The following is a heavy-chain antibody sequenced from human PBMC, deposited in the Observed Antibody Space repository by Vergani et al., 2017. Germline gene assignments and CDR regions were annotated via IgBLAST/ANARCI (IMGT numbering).Heavy chain of an antibody. D-gene: IGHD3-3*01. V-gene: IGHV7-4-1*02. CDR2: INTNTGNP. CDR1: GYTFTSYT. Sequence: QVQLVQSGSELKKPGASVKVSCKASGYTFTSYTMNWVRQAPGQGLEWMGWINTNTGNPTYAQDFTGRFVFSLDPSVSTAYLQISSLKADDTAVSYCAGGLRLPTGDDAFDIWGQGTMVTVSS. CDR3: AGGLRLPTGDDAFDI. J-gene: IGHJ3*02.